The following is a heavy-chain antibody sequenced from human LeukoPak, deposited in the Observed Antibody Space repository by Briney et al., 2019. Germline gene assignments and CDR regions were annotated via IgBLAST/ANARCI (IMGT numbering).Heavy chain of an antibody. CDR2: ISSSSSYI. CDR1: AFNFDDYG. Sequence: GGSLRLSCAASAFNFDDYGMSWVRQAPGKGLEWVSSISSSSSYIYYADSVKGRFTISRDNAKNSLYLQMNSLRAEDTAVYYCARDIDNGDYVVYWGQGTLVTVSS. D-gene: IGHD4-17*01. J-gene: IGHJ4*02. V-gene: IGHV3-21*04. CDR3: ARDIDNGDYVVY.